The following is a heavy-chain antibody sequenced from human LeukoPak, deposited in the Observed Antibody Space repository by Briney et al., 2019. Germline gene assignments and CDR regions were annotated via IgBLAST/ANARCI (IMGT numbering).Heavy chain of an antibody. J-gene: IGHJ4*02. V-gene: IGHV1-3*03. D-gene: IGHD2-15*01. CDR2: INAGNGNT. CDR3: ARVSPGYCSGGSCYFDY. Sequence: VASVKVSCKASGYTFTSYAMHWVRQAPGQRLEWMGWINAGNGNTKYSQEFQGRVTIARDTSASTAYMELSSLRSEDMAVYYCARVSPGYCSGGSCYFDYWGQGTLVTVSS. CDR1: GYTFTSYA.